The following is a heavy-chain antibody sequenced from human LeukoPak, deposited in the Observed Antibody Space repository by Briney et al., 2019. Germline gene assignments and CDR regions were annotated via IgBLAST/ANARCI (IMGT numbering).Heavy chain of an antibody. Sequence: SETLSLTCAVYGGSFSGYYWSWIRQPPGKGLEWIGEINHSGSTNYNPSLKSRVSLSVDTSKNLFSLTLNSMTAADTAVYYCARGWGPAYCGGDCHRHFDYWGQGTLVTVSS. J-gene: IGHJ4*02. V-gene: IGHV4-34*01. CDR2: INHSGST. D-gene: IGHD2-21*02. CDR3: ARGWGPAYCGGDCHRHFDY. CDR1: GGSFSGYY.